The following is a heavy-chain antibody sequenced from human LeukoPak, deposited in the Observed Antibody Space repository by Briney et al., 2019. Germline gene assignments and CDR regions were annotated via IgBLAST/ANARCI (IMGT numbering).Heavy chain of an antibody. V-gene: IGHV4-4*02. J-gene: IGHJ5*02. Sequence: KPSETLSLTCAVSGGSISSNNWWNWVRQPPGKGLEWIGEIHHSGSTNYNPSLKSRVTISVDRSKNQFSLKLSSVTAADTAVYHCAKNGQTGFSFDPWGQGTLVTASS. CDR3: AKNGQTGFSFDP. D-gene: IGHD3-9*01. CDR2: IHHSGST. CDR1: GGSISSNNW.